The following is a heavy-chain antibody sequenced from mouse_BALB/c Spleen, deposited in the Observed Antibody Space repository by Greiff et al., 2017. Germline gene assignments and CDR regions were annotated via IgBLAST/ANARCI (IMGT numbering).Heavy chain of an antibody. Sequence: VKLQESGPGLVAPSQSLSITCTVSGFSLTSYGVHWVRQPPGKGLEWLGVIWAGGSTNYNSALMSRLSISKDNSKSQVFLKMNSLQTDDTAMYYCARAWGRAYWGQGTLVTVSA. CDR1: GFSLTSYG. D-gene: IGHD4-1*01. CDR3: ARAWGRAY. J-gene: IGHJ3*01. CDR2: IWAGGST. V-gene: IGHV2-9*02.